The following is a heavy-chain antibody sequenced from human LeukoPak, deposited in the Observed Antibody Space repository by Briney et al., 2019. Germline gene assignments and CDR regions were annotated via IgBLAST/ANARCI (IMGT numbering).Heavy chain of an antibody. V-gene: IGHV3-30*02. CDR2: IWYGGSNK. J-gene: IGHJ4*02. D-gene: IGHD6-19*01. Sequence: PGGSLRLSCAASGFTFSSYGMHWVRQAPGKGLEWVAVIWYGGSNKYYADSVKGRFTISRDNSKNTLYLQMNSLRAEDTAVYYCAKDGGIAVAGTSSRPLDYWGQGTLVTVSS. CDR3: AKDGGIAVAGTSSRPLDY. CDR1: GFTFSSYG.